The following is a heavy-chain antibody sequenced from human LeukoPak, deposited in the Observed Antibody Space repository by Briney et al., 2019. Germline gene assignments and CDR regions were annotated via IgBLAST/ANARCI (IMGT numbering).Heavy chain of an antibody. V-gene: IGHV1-3*01. J-gene: IGHJ4*02. CDR2: INGGSGNT. CDR3: ANPRYDSSGYYYVD. D-gene: IGHD3-22*01. Sequence: AAVNVSCKASGYTFTDYTMHWLRLAPGQRLDWMGWINGGSGNTKYSPEFQGRVTITRDTSASTAYMELSSLRSEDAAVYYCANPRYDSSGYYYVDWGQGTLVTVSS. CDR1: GYTFTDYT.